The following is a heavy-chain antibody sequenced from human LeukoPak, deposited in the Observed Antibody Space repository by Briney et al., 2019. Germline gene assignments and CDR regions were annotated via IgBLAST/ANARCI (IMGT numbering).Heavy chain of an antibody. CDR2: INPNSGGT. V-gene: IGHV1-2*02. CDR1: GYTFTGYY. Sequence: ASVKVSCKASGYTFTGYYMHWVRQAPGQGLEWMGWINPNSGGTNYAQKFQGRVTMTRDTSISTAYMELSRLRSDDTAAYYCAGGSTYYYDSPSYWGQGTLVTVSS. CDR3: AGGSTYYYDSPSY. D-gene: IGHD3-22*01. J-gene: IGHJ4*02.